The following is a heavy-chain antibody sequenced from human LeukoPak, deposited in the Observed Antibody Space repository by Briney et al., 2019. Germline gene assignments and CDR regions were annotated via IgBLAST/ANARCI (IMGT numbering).Heavy chain of an antibody. CDR3: ATGVSYGSGSYYNAGFDY. CDR2: FDPEDGET. Sequence: ASVKVSCKVSGYTLTELSMHWVRQAPGKGLEWMGGFDPEDGETIYAQKLQGRVTMTEDTSTDTAYMELSSLRSEDTAVYYCATGVSYGSGSYYNAGFDYWGQGTLVTVSS. J-gene: IGHJ4*02. D-gene: IGHD3-10*01. CDR1: GYTLTELS. V-gene: IGHV1-24*01.